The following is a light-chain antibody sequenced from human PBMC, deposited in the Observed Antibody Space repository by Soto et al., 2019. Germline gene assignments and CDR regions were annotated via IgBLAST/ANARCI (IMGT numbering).Light chain of an antibody. Sequence: QSALAQPDSVSLSPGQSITISCTGTSSDVGGYNYVSLYQQHPGKAPRLMIYEVTNRPSGVSNRFSGSKSGNTASLTISGLQAEDEADYYCSSYTSSRTLVFGTGTKATVL. CDR2: EVT. CDR1: SSDVGGYNY. J-gene: IGLJ1*01. CDR3: SSYTSSRTLV. V-gene: IGLV2-14*01.